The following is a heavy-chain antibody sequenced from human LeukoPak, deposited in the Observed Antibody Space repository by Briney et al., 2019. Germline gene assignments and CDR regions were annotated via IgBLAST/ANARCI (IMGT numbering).Heavy chain of an antibody. D-gene: IGHD6-19*01. CDR3: AKDRSSGWYIESHDY. J-gene: IGHJ4*02. CDR2: ISGSGGST. Sequence: GGSLRLSCAASGFTFSSYAMSWVRQAPGKGLEWVSAISGSGGSTYYADSVKGRFTISRDNSKNTLYLQMNSLRAEDTAVYYCAKDRSSGWYIESHDYWGQGTLVTVSS. V-gene: IGHV3-23*01. CDR1: GFTFSSYA.